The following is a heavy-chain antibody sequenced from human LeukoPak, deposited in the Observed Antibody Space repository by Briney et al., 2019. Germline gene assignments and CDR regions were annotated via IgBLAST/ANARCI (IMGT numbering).Heavy chain of an antibody. J-gene: IGHJ4*02. D-gene: IGHD1-26*01. CDR2: ISAYNGNT. V-gene: IGHV1-18*01. CDR3: ARTRWELLHFDY. Sequence: ASVKVSCKASGDTFTSYGISWVRQAPGQGLEWMGWISAYNGNTNYAQKLQGRVTMTTDTSTSTAYMELRSLRSDDTAVYYCARTRWELLHFDYWGQGTLVTVSS. CDR1: GDTFTSYG.